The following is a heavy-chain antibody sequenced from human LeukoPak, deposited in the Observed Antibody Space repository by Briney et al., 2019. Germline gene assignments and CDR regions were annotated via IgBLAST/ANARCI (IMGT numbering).Heavy chain of an antibody. Sequence: GASVKVSCKASGYTLTSYGISWVRQAPGQGLEWMGWISAYNGNTNYAQKLQGRVTMTTDTSTSTAYMELRSLRSDDTAVYYCARDVLDYYDSSGYYQPNFDYWGQGTLVTVSS. V-gene: IGHV1-18*01. D-gene: IGHD3-22*01. CDR1: GYTLTSYG. CDR3: ARDVLDYYDSSGYYQPNFDY. J-gene: IGHJ4*02. CDR2: ISAYNGNT.